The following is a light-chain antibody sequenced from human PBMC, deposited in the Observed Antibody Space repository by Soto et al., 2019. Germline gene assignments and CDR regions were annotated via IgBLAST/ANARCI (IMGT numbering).Light chain of an antibody. J-gene: IGKJ4*01. Sequence: AIQLTQSPSSLSASIGDRVAITCRASQDITSALAWYQQKPGRPPKLLIYDVSSLESDVPSRFSGSGSGTDFILTISSLQPEDFATYYCQHFNDSPLTFGGGTNVEI. CDR2: DVS. V-gene: IGKV1D-13*01. CDR1: QDITSA. CDR3: QHFNDSPLT.